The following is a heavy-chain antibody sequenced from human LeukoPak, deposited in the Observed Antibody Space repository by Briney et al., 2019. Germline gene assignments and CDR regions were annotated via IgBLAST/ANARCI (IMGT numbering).Heavy chain of an antibody. V-gene: IGHV3-7*01. Sequence: GGTLRLSCAASGYTFSRDWMRWVSQDPGKGVEGGADIKQDGREKYYVESVKGRFTISRDTAKNSLYLQMNRLRAEDTAVYYCARDGSGRWDDAFDIWGQGTMVTVSS. CDR2: IKQDGREK. D-gene: IGHD3-10*01. CDR3: ARDGSGRWDDAFDI. CDR1: GYTFSRDW. J-gene: IGHJ3*02.